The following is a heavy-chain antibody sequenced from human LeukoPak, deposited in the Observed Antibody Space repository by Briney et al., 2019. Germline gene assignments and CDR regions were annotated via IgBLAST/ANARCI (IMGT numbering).Heavy chain of an antibody. Sequence: GGSLRLSCAASGFTFSSYWMTWVRQAPGKGLEWVANIKQDGSEKYCVDSVKGRFTISRDNAKSSLYLQMNTLRAEDAAVYYCARNRIDYWGQGTLVTVSS. CDR1: GFTFSSYW. CDR3: ARNRIDY. CDR2: IKQDGSEK. V-gene: IGHV3-7*02. D-gene: IGHD3-16*02. J-gene: IGHJ4*02.